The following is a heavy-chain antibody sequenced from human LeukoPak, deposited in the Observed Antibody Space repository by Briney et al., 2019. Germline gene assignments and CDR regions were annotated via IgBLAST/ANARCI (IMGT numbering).Heavy chain of an antibody. Sequence: GGSLRLSCAASGFTFSSYAMSWVRQAPSPGLECVSAISGSGGSTYYAGSVKGPFTISRDNTKNTLYLQMNSLRAEDTAVYYCAKGLPRFDYWGQGTLVTVSS. CDR2: ISGSGGST. V-gene: IGHV3-23*01. J-gene: IGHJ4*02. CDR1: GFTFSSYA. CDR3: AKGLPRFDY. D-gene: IGHD4-11*01.